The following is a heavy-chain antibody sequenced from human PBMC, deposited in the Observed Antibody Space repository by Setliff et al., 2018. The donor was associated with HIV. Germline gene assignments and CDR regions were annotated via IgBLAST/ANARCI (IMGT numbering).Heavy chain of an antibody. D-gene: IGHD6-13*01. V-gene: IGHV4-59*12. CDR3: ARVPTSSWYVTTQRTKEYFHH. CDR2: IFYSGTT. J-gene: IGHJ1*01. CDR1: GGSINSYY. Sequence: KSSETLSLTCTVSGGSINSYYWSWIRQPPGKGLEWIGYIFYSGTTSYNPSLKSRVTISVDTSKNQFSLRLSSVTAADTAIYYCARVPTSSWYVTTQRTKEYFHHWGQGTLVTVS.